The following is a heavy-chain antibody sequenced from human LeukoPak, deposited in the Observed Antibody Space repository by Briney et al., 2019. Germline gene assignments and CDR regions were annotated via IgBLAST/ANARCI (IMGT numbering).Heavy chain of an antibody. CDR3: MGYCSGGSCYHWFDP. Sequence: SETLSLTCTVSGGSISNYYWSWIRQPPGKGLEWIGYIYYSGSTNYNPSLKSRVTISVDTSKNQFSLKLSSVTAADTAVYYCMGYCSGGSCYHWFDPWGQGTLVTVSS. D-gene: IGHD2-15*01. CDR1: GGSISNYY. J-gene: IGHJ5*02. V-gene: IGHV4-59*08. CDR2: IYYSGST.